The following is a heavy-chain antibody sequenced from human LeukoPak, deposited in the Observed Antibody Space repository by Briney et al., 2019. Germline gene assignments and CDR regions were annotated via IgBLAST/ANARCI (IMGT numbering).Heavy chain of an antibody. CDR1: GFAFSSYW. D-gene: IGHD6-13*01. CDR3: VRQYNSSWLQFFDY. CDR2: IKQDGSAK. V-gene: IGHV3-7*04. J-gene: IGHJ4*02. Sequence: GGSLRLSCATSGFAFSSYWMTWVRQAPGKGLEWVANIKQDGSAKYYVDSVKGRFTISRDNAKNSLYLQMNSLRAEDTAVYYCVRQYNSSWLQFFDYWGQGTLVTVSS.